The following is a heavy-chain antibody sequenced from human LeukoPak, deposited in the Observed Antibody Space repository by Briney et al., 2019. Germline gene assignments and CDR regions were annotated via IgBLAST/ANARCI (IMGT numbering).Heavy chain of an antibody. V-gene: IGHV4-61*02. CDR3: ASSPCSGGSCYYFDY. Sequence: SETLSLTCTVSGGSISSGSYYCSWIRQPAGKGLEWIGRIYTSGSTNYNPSLKSRVTISVDTSKNQFSLKLSSVTAADTAVYYCASSPCSGGSCYYFDYWGQGTPVTVSS. J-gene: IGHJ4*02. CDR1: GGSISSGSYY. CDR2: IYTSGST. D-gene: IGHD2-15*01.